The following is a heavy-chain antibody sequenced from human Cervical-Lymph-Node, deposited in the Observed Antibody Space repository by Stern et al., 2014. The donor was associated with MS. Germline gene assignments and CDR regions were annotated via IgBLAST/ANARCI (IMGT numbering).Heavy chain of an antibody. CDR2: IYYSGST. CDR1: GGSISSGDYY. V-gene: IGHV4-30-4*01. J-gene: IGHJ5*02. CDR3: ASANCSSTSCPNWFDP. D-gene: IGHD2-2*01. Sequence: QVQLVESGPGLVKPSQTLSLTCTVSGGSISSGDYYWSWIRQAPGKGLEWVGYIYYSGSTYYNPSLKSRVTISVDTSKNQFSLKLSSVTAADTAVYYCASANCSSTSCPNWFDPWGQGTLVTVSS.